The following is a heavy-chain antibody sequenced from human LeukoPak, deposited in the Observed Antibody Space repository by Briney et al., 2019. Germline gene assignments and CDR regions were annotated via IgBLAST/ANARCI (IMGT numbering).Heavy chain of an antibody. CDR1: GGSISNYY. J-gene: IGHJ4*02. CDR2: ISYIGSS. D-gene: IGHD5-12*01. V-gene: IGHV4-59*08. Sequence: PSETLSLTCAVSGGSISNYYRSWIRQPPGKGLEWVGYISYIGSSNHNPSHKSRVTITGDTYKNQFSLKLNSVTAADTAVYYCARGARVATRLDYWGQGTLVTVSS. CDR3: ARGARVATRLDY.